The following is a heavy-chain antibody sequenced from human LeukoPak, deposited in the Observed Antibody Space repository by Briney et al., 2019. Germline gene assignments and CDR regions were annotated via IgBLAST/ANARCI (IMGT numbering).Heavy chain of an antibody. V-gene: IGHV4-4*07. CDR1: GGSISSYY. Sequence: SETLSLTCTVSGGSISSYYWSWIRQPAGKGLEWIGRISSSGSTNYNPSLKSRVTISVDASKNQFSLKLSSVTAADTAVYYCARLIFSGSFRTDYFDYWGQGILVIVSS. J-gene: IGHJ4*02. CDR3: ARLIFSGSFRTDYFDY. D-gene: IGHD1-26*01. CDR2: ISSSGST.